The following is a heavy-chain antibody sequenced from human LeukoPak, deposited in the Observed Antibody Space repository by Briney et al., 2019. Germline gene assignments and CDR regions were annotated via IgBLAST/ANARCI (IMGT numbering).Heavy chain of an antibody. CDR2: IYYSGSS. Sequence: SETLSLTCTVSGGSISSHYWSWIRQPPGKGLEWIGYIYYSGSSNYNPSLKSRVTISVDTSKNQFSLKLSSVTAADTAVYYCARGGDQLLFYYYYMDVWGTGPRSPSP. V-gene: IGHV4-59*11. J-gene: IGHJ6*03. D-gene: IGHD2-2*01. CDR1: GGSISSHY. CDR3: ARGGDQLLFYYYYMDV.